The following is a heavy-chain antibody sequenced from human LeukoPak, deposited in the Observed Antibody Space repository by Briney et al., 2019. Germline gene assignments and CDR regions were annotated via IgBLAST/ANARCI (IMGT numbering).Heavy chain of an antibody. CDR1: GFTFSSYG. CDR3: AKSGSSSWYDGDAFDI. Sequence: PGGSLRLSCAASGFTFSSYGMHWVRQAPGKGLEWVAVIWHDGSNKYYADSVKGRFTISRDNSKNTLYLQMNSLRAEDTAVYDCAKSGSSSWYDGDAFDIWGQGTMVTVSS. CDR2: IWHDGSNK. V-gene: IGHV3-33*06. J-gene: IGHJ3*02. D-gene: IGHD6-13*01.